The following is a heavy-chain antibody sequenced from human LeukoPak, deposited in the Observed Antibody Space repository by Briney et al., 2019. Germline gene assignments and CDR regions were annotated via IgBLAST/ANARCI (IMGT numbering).Heavy chain of an antibody. CDR3: AGGGCSSTSCYELDP. J-gene: IGHJ5*02. Sequence: PGGSLRLSCAASGFTFSSYSMNWVRQAPGKGLEWVSSISSSSSYIYYADSVKGRFTISRDNAKNSLYLQMNSLRAEDTAVYYCAGGGCSSTSCYELDPWGQGTLVTVSS. V-gene: IGHV3-21*01. CDR2: ISSSSSYI. CDR1: GFTFSSYS. D-gene: IGHD2-2*01.